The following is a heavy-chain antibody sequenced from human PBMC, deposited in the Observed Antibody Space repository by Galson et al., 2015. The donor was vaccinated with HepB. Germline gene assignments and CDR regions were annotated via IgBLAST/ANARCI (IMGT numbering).Heavy chain of an antibody. CDR1: GFTFSDYY. CDR2: ISSSSLYT. D-gene: IGHD4-23*01. CDR3: ARVADVDYGDHSFFDY. Sequence: SLRLSCAASGFTFSDYYMAWIRQAPGKGLEWLSYISSSSLYTNYADSVKGRFTISRDNAKDSLNLQMNSLRVDDTAVYYCARVADVDYGDHSFFDYWGQGTMVTVS. J-gene: IGHJ4*03. V-gene: IGHV3-11*06.